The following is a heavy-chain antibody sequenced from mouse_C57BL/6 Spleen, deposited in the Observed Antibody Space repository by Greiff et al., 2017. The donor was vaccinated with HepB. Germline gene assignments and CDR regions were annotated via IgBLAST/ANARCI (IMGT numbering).Heavy chain of an antibody. J-gene: IGHJ3*01. Sequence: EVKVEESGPGLAKPSQTLSLTCSVPGYSITSDYRNWIRKFPGNKLEYMGYISYSGSTYYNPSLKSRTSITRDTSKNQYYLQLNSVTTEDTATYYCARSDFFTPTWFAYWGQGTLVTVSA. CDR1: GYSITSDY. CDR3: ARSDFFTPTWFAY. V-gene: IGHV3-8*01. D-gene: IGHD2-4*01. CDR2: ISYSGST.